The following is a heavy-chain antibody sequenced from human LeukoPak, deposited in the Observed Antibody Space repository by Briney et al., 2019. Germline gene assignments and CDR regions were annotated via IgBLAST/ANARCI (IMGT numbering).Heavy chain of an antibody. CDR1: GGSFSGYY. J-gene: IGHJ3*02. CDR2: INHSGST. V-gene: IGHV4-34*01. D-gene: IGHD2-15*01. Sequence: SETLSLTCAVYGGSFSGYYWSWIRQPPGKGLEWIGEINHSGSTNYNPSLKSRVTISVDTSKNQFSLKLSSVTAADTAVYYCARVIGGCWAYDAFDIWGQGTMVTVSS. CDR3: ARVIGGCWAYDAFDI.